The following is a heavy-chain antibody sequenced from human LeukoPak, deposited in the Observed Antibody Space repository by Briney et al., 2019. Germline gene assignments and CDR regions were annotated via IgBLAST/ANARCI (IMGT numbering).Heavy chain of an antibody. V-gene: IGHV3-33*01. J-gene: IGHJ4*02. CDR1: GFTFSSYG. Sequence: GRSLRLSCAASGFTFSSYGMHWVRQAPGKGLEWVVVIWYDGSNKYYADSVKGRFTISRDNSKNTLYLQMNSLRAEDTAVYYCARGGYYDSSGYSFDYWGQGTLVTVSS. D-gene: IGHD3-22*01. CDR3: ARGGYYDSSGYSFDY. CDR2: IWYDGSNK.